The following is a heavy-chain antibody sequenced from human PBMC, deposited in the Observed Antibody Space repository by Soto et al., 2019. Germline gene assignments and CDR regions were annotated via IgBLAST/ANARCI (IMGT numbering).Heavy chain of an antibody. Sequence: QVQLQESGPGLVKPSGTLSLTCAVSGGSFTSNNWWTWVRQPPGQGLEWIGEIYRTGSTNYNPSLKSRVTISLATPENHFSLKVTSMTAADTAVYYCASRDPGTSVDYWGQGTLVTVSS. CDR2: IYRTGST. V-gene: IGHV4-4*02. CDR3: ASRDPGTSVDY. CDR1: GGSFTSNNW. J-gene: IGHJ4*02. D-gene: IGHD1-7*01.